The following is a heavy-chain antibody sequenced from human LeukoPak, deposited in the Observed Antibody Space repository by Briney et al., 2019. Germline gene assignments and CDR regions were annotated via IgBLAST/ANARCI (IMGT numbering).Heavy chain of an antibody. Sequence: SETLSLTCTVSGGSISNYYWNWIRQPAGKGLEWIGRIYTSGSTNYNPSLKSRVTMSVDTPKNQFSLKLSSVTAADTAVYYCAKGVSSRFFDYWGQGTLVTVSS. CDR1: GGSISNYY. CDR3: AKGVSSRFFDY. CDR2: IYTSGST. J-gene: IGHJ4*02. V-gene: IGHV4-4*07.